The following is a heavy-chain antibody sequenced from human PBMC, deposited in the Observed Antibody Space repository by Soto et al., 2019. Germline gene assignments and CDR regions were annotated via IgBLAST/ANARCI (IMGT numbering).Heavy chain of an antibody. CDR3: ARAPTGGTWPVYFDW. J-gene: IGHJ4*02. CDR1: AFTFGDFA. V-gene: IGHV3-9*01. CDR2: INWNGNYI. Sequence: VQLVESGGGLVQPGRSLRLSCTASAFTFGDFAMHWVRQVPGKGLEWVSGINWNGNYIGYADSVKGRFTVSRDNAKNSLYLQMNSLRPEDPALYFCARAPTGGTWPVYFDWWCRGPLVIVSS. D-gene: IGHD2-15*01.